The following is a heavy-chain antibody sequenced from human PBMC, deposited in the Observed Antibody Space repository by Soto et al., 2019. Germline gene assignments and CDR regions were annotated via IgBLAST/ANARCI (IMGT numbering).Heavy chain of an antibody. J-gene: IGHJ6*02. D-gene: IGHD5-18*01. V-gene: IGHV4-59*11. Sequence: PSETLSLTCTVSGGSINNHYWSWIRQPPGKGLEWIGYIYYTGSTNYNPSLKSRVTMSVDTSKNQFSLKLTSVTAADTAVYYCARADTAMVKGYYYGMDVWGQGTTVTVSS. CDR3: ARADTAMVKGYYYGMDV. CDR2: IYYTGST. CDR1: GGSINNHY.